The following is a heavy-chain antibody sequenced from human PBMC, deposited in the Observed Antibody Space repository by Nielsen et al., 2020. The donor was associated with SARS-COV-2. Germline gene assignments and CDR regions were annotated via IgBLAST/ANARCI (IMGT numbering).Heavy chain of an antibody. CDR3: ARLYSGSYSGPDAFDI. J-gene: IGHJ3*02. CDR1: GYSFTSYW. CDR2: IDPSDSYT. V-gene: IGHV5-10-1*01. D-gene: IGHD1-26*01. Sequence: GESLKISCKGSGYSFTSYWISWVRQMPGKGLEWMGRIDPSDSYTNYSPSFQGHVTISADKSISTAYLQWSSLKASDTAMYYCARLYSGSYSGPDAFDIWGQGTMVTVSS.